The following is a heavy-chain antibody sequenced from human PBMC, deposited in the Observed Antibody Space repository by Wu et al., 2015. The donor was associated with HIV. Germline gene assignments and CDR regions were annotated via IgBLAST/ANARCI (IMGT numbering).Heavy chain of an antibody. D-gene: IGHD2-21*02. V-gene: IGHV1-2*02. CDR3: VRDKYYGGDPEYFQH. J-gene: IGHJ1*01. CDR2: IKPKSGDT. CDR1: GYVFIGFY. Sequence: QVQLEQSGAEVRKPGASVKVSCKTSGYVFIGFYVHWVRQAPGKGLEWMGCIKPKSGDTKYAQEFQDRIAITSDTSTTTVYMELRSLRYDDSAVLLCVRDKYYGGDPEYFQHWGQGTMVSVSS.